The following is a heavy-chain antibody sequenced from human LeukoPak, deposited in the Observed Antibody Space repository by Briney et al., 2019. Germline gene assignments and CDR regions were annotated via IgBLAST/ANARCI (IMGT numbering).Heavy chain of an antibody. V-gene: IGHV3-74*01. Sequence: GGSLRLPCAASGFSISGYWMHWVRQAPGKGLVWVSRINSDGSSTSYADSVKDRFTISRDNAKNTVYLQMSSLRADDTAVYYCAASKGYSYGTDYWGQGTLVTVSS. CDR2: INSDGSST. CDR1: GFSISGYW. D-gene: IGHD5-18*01. CDR3: AASKGYSYGTDY. J-gene: IGHJ4*02.